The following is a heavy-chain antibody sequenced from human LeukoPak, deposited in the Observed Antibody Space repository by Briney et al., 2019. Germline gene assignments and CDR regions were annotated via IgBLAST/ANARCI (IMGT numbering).Heavy chain of an antibody. V-gene: IGHV3-21*01. D-gene: IGHD2-8*01. Sequence: GGSLRLSCAASGFTFSSYGMHWVRQAPGKGLEWVSSISSSSSYIYYADSVKGRFTISRDNAKNSLYLQMNSLRAEDTAVYYCARGYCTNGVCYTSSDAFDYWGQGTLVTVSS. CDR3: ARGYCTNGVCYTSSDAFDY. CDR2: ISSSSSYI. CDR1: GFTFSSYG. J-gene: IGHJ4*02.